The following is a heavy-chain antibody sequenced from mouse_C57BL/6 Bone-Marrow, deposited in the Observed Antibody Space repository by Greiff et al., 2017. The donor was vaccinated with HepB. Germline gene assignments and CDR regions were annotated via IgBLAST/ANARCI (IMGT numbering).Heavy chain of an antibody. D-gene: IGHD2-4*01. CDR3: ATGDYSFAY. CDR2: IDPSDSYT. V-gene: IGHV1-69*01. J-gene: IGHJ3*01. Sequence: QVQLQQSGAELVMPGASVKLSCKASGYTFTSYWMHWVKQRPGQGLEWIGEIDPSDSYTNYNQKFKGKSTLTVDKSSSTAYMQLSSLTSEDSAVYYCATGDYSFAYWGQGTLVTVSA. CDR1: GYTFTSYW.